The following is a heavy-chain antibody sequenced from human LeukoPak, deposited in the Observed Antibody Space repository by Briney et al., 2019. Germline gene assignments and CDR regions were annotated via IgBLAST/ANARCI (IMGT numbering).Heavy chain of an antibody. Sequence: PGGSLRLSCAASGFTFDDYAMHWVRQAPGKGLEWVSGISWNSGSIGYADSVKGRFTVSRDNAKNSLYLQMNSLRAEDTALYYCAKGGPFPHYGDSKGAAFDIWGQGTMVTVSS. CDR1: GFTFDDYA. CDR2: ISWNSGSI. J-gene: IGHJ3*02. CDR3: AKGGPFPHYGDSKGAAFDI. D-gene: IGHD4-17*01. V-gene: IGHV3-9*01.